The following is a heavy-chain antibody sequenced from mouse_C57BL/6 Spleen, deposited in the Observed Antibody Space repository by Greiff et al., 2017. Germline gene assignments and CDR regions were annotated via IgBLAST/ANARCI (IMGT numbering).Heavy chain of an antibody. Sequence: VQLQESGAELVRPGASVKLSCKASGYTFTDYYINWVKQRPGQGLEWIARIYPGSGNTYYNEKFKGKATLTAEKSSSTAYMQLSSLTSEDSAVYFCARWGDYYGFDYWGQGTTLTVSS. CDR2: IYPGSGNT. D-gene: IGHD1-1*01. J-gene: IGHJ2*01. CDR3: ARWGDYYGFDY. V-gene: IGHV1-76*01. CDR1: GYTFTDYY.